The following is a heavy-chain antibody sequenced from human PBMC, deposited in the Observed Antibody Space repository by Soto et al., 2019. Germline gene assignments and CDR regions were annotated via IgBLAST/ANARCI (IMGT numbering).Heavy chain of an antibody. J-gene: IGHJ6*02. CDR1: GGSPTSAIYF. Sequence: SETLSPTCTFSGGSPTSAIYFSTSVPQHPVKGQKWMAHNQYSGSTSYNPTLKSRVTISVDTSKNQFSLKLSSVTAADTAVYYCSCIFSGGYSYGFYYYGMDVWGQGTTVTVSS. CDR3: SCIFSGGYSYGFYYYGMDV. D-gene: IGHD5-18*01. CDR2: NQYSGST. V-gene: IGHV4-39*01.